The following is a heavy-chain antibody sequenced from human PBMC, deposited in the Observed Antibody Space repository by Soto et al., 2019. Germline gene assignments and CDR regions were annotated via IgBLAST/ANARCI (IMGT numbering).Heavy chain of an antibody. J-gene: IGHJ4*02. V-gene: IGHV1-18*01. Sequence: QVHLVQSGAEVKKPGASVKVSCKGSGYIFPTYGITWVRQAPGQGLEWMGWISAHNGNTNYAQKLQGRVTLTRDTSTSTAYMELRNLRSDDTAVYYCARGRYGDHWGQGALLTVSS. CDR2: ISAHNGNT. D-gene: IGHD1-1*01. CDR3: ARGRYGDH. CDR1: GYIFPTYG.